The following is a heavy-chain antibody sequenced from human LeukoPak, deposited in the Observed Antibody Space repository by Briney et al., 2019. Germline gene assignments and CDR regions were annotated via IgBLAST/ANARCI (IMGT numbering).Heavy chain of an antibody. CDR1: GGSISSSNW. CDR2: IYHSGST. Sequence: SETLSLTCAVSGGSISSSNWWSWVRQPPGKGLEWIGEIYHSGSTNYNPSLKSRVTMSVDRSKNQFSLKLSSVTAADTAVYYCARATRGLEWLSHLDYWGQGTLVTVSS. D-gene: IGHD3-3*01. J-gene: IGHJ4*02. V-gene: IGHV4-4*02. CDR3: ARATRGLEWLSHLDY.